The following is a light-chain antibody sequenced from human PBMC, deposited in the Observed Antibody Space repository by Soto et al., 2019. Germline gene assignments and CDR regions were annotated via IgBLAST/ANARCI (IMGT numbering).Light chain of an antibody. CDR2: AAS. V-gene: IGKV1-5*01. CDR3: QQYGSLSWT. J-gene: IGKJ1*01. CDR1: QTISSW. Sequence: DIQMTQSPSTLSGSVGDTVTSTCRASQTISSWLAWYQQKPGKAPKLLIYAASTLQSGVPSRFSGSGSGTDFTLTISRLEPEDFAVYHCQQYGSLSWTFGQGTKVDIK.